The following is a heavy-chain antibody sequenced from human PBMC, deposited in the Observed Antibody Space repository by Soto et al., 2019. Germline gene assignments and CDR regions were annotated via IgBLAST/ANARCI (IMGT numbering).Heavy chain of an antibody. D-gene: IGHD1-26*01. V-gene: IGHV3-30-3*01. Sequence: GGSPRLSCAASGFTLSSYSIHWGRQAPGKGLEWVAVISYDGSNKYYADSVKGRFTISRDNSKNTLYLQMNSLRAEDTAVYYCARDSGSYSLDYWGQGTLVTVSS. CDR2: ISYDGSNK. CDR3: ARDSGSYSLDY. J-gene: IGHJ4*02. CDR1: GFTLSSYS.